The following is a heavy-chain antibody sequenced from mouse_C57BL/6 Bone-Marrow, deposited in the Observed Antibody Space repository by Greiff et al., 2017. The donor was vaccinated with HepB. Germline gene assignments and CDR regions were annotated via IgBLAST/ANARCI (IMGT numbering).Heavy chain of an antibody. CDR3: ATQLGRYWYFDV. V-gene: IGHV5-17*01. J-gene: IGHJ1*03. D-gene: IGHD4-1*02. CDR2: ISSGSSTT. CDR1: GFTFSDYG. Sequence: EVHLVESGGGLVKPGGSLKLSCAASGFTFSDYGMHWVRQSPEKGLEWVAYISSGSSTTYYADTVKGRFTISRDNAKNTLFLQMTSLRSEDTAMYYCATQLGRYWYFDVWGTGTTVTVSA.